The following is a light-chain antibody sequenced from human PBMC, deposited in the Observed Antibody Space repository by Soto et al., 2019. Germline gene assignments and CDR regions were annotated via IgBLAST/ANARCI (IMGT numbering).Light chain of an antibody. CDR2: KAS. CDR3: QQYSSYSWT. J-gene: IGKJ1*01. CDR1: QSISSW. V-gene: IGKV1-5*03. Sequence: DIQMTQSPSTLSASVGDRVTITCRASQSISSWLAWYQQKPGKAPKLLINKASSLESEVPSRFSGSGSGTEFTLTISSLQPDDFATYYCQQYSSYSWTFGQGTKVEIK.